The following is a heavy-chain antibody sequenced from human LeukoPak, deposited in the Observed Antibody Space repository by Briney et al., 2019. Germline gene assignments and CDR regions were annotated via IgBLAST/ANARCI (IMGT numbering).Heavy chain of an antibody. D-gene: IGHD5-18*01. Sequence: PSETLSLTCAVYGGSFSGYYWSWIRQPPGKGLEWIGEINHSGSTNYNPSLKSRVTISVDTSKNQFSLKLSSVTAADTAVYYCARGGSYGYYYYHYMDVWGKGTTLTVSS. J-gene: IGHJ6*03. V-gene: IGHV4-34*01. CDR3: ARGGSYGYYYYHYMDV. CDR1: GGSFSGYY. CDR2: INHSGST.